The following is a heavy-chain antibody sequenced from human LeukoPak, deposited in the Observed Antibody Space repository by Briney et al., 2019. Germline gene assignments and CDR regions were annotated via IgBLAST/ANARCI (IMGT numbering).Heavy chain of an antibody. CDR2: ISYDGSNK. D-gene: IGHD4-17*01. CDR3: AKAEGDYGDYLYFQH. V-gene: IGHV3-30*18. Sequence: GGSLRLSCAASGFTFSSYWMSWVRQAPGKGLEWVAVISYDGSNKYYADSVKGRFTISRDNSKNTLYLQMNSLRAEDTAVYYCAKAEGDYGDYLYFQHWGQGTLVTVSS. J-gene: IGHJ1*01. CDR1: GFTFSSYW.